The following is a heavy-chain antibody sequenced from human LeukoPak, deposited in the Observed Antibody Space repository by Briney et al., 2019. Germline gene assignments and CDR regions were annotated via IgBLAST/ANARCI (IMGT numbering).Heavy chain of an antibody. CDR1: GGSISSYY. V-gene: IGHV4-59*01. CDR3: ARVTTVIRGSYYFDY. Sequence: PSETLSLTCTVSGGSISSYYWSWIRQPPGKGLEWIGYIYSNGSTSYNPSLKSRVTISVDTSKNQFSLKLRSVTAADTALYYCARVTTVIRGSYYFDYWGQGTLVTVSS. CDR2: IYSNGST. J-gene: IGHJ4*02. D-gene: IGHD3-10*01.